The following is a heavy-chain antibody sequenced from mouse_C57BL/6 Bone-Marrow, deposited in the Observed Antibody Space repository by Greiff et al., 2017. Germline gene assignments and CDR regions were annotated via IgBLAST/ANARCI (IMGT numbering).Heavy chain of an antibody. CDR2: IHPNSGST. CDR1: GYTFTSYW. J-gene: IGHJ2*01. V-gene: IGHV1-64*01. CDR3: AKIYYGDLYFDY. Sequence: VQLQQSGAELVKPGASVKLSCKASGYTFTSYWMHWVKQRPGQGLEWIGMIHPNSGSTNYNEKFKSKATLTVDKSSSTAYMQLSSLTSEDSAVYYCAKIYYGDLYFDYWGQGTTLTVSS. D-gene: IGHD2-13*01.